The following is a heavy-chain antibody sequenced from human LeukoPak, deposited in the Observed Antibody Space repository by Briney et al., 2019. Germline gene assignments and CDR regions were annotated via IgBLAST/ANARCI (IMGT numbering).Heavy chain of an antibody. V-gene: IGHV4-39*01. D-gene: IGHD2/OR15-2a*01. CDR2: IYYSGST. CDR1: GGSISSSSYY. CDR3: AMRPKNRAFDI. J-gene: IGHJ3*02. Sequence: PSETLSLTCTVSGGSISSSSYYWGWIRQPPGKGLEWIGGIYYSGSTYYNPSLKSRVTISVDTSKNQFSLKLSSVTAADTAVYYCAMRPKNRAFDIWGQGTMVTASS.